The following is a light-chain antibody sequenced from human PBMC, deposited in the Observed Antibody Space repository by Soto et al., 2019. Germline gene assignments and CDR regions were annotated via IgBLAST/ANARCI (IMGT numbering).Light chain of an antibody. CDR1: SSDVGGYNY. CDR3: SSYTVSSTRV. CDR2: DVD. Sequence: QSALTQPASVSGSPGQSITISCTGTSSDVGGYNYVSWYQQHPGKAPKVMIFDVDNRPSGVSNRFSGSKSGNTASLTISGLQAEDEADYYCSSYTVSSTRVFGTGTKLTVL. V-gene: IGLV2-14*03. J-gene: IGLJ1*01.